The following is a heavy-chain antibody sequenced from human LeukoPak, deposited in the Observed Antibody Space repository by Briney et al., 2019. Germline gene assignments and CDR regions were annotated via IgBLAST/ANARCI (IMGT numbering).Heavy chain of an antibody. Sequence: GGSLRLSCAASGFTFSSYGMHWVRQAPGKGLEWVGRMRSKANNYATGYATSVIGRFTISRDDSKNTRYLEMNSLKIEDTAVYFCASQAGYSSSWETWGQGTLVTVSS. CDR1: GFTFSSYG. V-gene: IGHV3-73*01. D-gene: IGHD6-13*01. CDR2: MRSKANNYAT. CDR3: ASQAGYSSSWET. J-gene: IGHJ5*02.